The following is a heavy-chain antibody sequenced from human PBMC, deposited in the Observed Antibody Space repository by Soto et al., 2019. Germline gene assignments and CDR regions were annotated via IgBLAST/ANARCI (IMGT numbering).Heavy chain of an antibody. CDR3: ARDTPRGSSSSRRYYFDY. CDR2: IIPIFGTA. D-gene: IGHD6-6*01. Sequence: ASVKVSCKASGGTFSSYAISWVRQAPGQGLEWMGGIIPIFGTANYAQKFQGRVTITADESTSTAYMELSSLRSEDTAVYYCARDTPRGSSSSRRYYFDYWGQGTLDTVSS. CDR1: GGTFSSYA. V-gene: IGHV1-69*13. J-gene: IGHJ4*02.